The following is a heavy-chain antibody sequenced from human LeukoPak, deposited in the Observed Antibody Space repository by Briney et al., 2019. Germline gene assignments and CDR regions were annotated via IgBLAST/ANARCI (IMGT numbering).Heavy chain of an antibody. CDR2: VLHGGST. CDR3: ARLGSSGEYLGAFDI. D-gene: IGHD1-26*01. Sequence: SETLFLTCTVSGGSISRASYNWGCIRQPPGKGLEWIGSVLHGGSTHYNPSLGSRVTISVDTSKNQFSLKLNSVTAADTAIYYCARLGSSGEYLGAFDIWGQGTMVTVSS. V-gene: IGHV4-39*01. CDR1: GGSISRASYN. J-gene: IGHJ3*02.